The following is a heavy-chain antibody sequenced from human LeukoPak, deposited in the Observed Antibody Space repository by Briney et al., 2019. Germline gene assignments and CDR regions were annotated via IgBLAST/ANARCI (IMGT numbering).Heavy chain of an antibody. Sequence: ASVKVSCKASGGTFSSYAISWVRQAPGQGLEWMGGIIPIFGTANYAQKFQGRVTITADEPTSTAYMELSSLRSEDTAVYYCASLYCSGGSCYFDYWAREPWSPSPQ. V-gene: IGHV1-69*13. CDR3: ASLYCSGGSCYFDY. J-gene: IGHJ4*02. D-gene: IGHD2-15*01. CDR2: IIPIFGTA. CDR1: GGTFSSYA.